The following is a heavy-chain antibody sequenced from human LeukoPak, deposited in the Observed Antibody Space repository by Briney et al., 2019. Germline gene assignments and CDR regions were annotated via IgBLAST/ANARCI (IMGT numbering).Heavy chain of an antibody. V-gene: IGHV3-23*01. Sequence: GGSLRLSCVASGFTFSSYWMHWVRQAPGKGLEWVSAISGSGGSTYYADSVKGRFTISRDNSKNTLYLQMNSLRAEDTAVYYCAREVAPPRVVVPAATYYYYYMDVWGKGTTVTVSS. D-gene: IGHD2-2*01. CDR3: AREVAPPRVVVPAATYYYYYMDV. J-gene: IGHJ6*03. CDR2: ISGSGGST. CDR1: GFTFSSYW.